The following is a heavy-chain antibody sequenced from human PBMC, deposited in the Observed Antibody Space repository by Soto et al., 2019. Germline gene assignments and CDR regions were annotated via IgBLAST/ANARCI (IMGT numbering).Heavy chain of an antibody. CDR2: ITSRSDTI. Sequence: GGSLRLSCAASGFTFSSYEMNWVRQAPGKGLEWVSHITSRSDTIYYADSVKGRFTISRDNAETSLYLQMNSLRAEDTAVYYCARSSGHYRPFDSWGQGTLVTVSS. D-gene: IGHD3-22*01. CDR3: ARSSGHYRPFDS. J-gene: IGHJ4*02. V-gene: IGHV3-48*03. CDR1: GFTFSSYE.